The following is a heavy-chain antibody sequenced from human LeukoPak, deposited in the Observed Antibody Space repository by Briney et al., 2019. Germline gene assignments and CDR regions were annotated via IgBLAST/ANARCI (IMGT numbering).Heavy chain of an antibody. V-gene: IGHV4-59*05. Sequence: SETLSLTCTVSGGSISSYYWSWVRQPPGKGLEWIGSIYYSGSTYYSPSLKSRVTISVDTSKNQFSLKLSSVTAADTAVYYCARQYGGEIDYWGQGTLVTVSS. J-gene: IGHJ4*02. CDR3: ARQYGGEIDY. CDR2: IYYSGST. CDR1: GGSISSYY. D-gene: IGHD4-23*01.